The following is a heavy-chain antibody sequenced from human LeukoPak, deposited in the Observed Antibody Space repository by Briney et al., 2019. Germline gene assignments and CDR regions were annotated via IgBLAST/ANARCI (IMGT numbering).Heavy chain of an antibody. CDR2: INHSGST. CDR1: GGSFSGYY. Sequence: PSETLSLTCAVYGGSFSGYYWSWIRQPPGKGLEWIGEINHSGSTNYNPSLKSRVTISVDTSKNQFSLKLSSVTAADTAVYYCARGRKYYSSGSSRSYYFDYWGQGTLVTVSS. V-gene: IGHV4-34*01. J-gene: IGHJ4*02. CDR3: ARGRKYYSSGSSRSYYFDY. D-gene: IGHD3-10*01.